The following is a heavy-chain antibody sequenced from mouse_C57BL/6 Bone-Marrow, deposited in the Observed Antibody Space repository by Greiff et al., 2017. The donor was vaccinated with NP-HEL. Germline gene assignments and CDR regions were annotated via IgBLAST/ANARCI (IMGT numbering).Heavy chain of an antibody. Sequence: EVKVVESGGGLVQPGGSLSLSCAASGFTFTDYYMSWVRQPPGKALEWLGFIRNKANGYTTEYSASVKGRFTISRDNSQSILYLQMNALRAEDSATYYCARYVAGTTEDYFDYWGQGTTLTVSS. CDR1: GFTFTDYY. CDR2: IRNKANGYTT. J-gene: IGHJ2*01. D-gene: IGHD4-1*01. CDR3: ARYVAGTTEDYFDY. V-gene: IGHV7-3*01.